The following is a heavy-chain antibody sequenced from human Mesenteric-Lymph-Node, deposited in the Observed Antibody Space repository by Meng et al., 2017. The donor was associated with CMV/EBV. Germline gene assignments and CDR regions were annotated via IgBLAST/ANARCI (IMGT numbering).Heavy chain of an antibody. J-gene: IGHJ4*02. V-gene: IGHV3-30*04. CDR3: ARDRRYSGYDPAFVFDY. D-gene: IGHD5-12*01. CDR1: GFTFSSYA. Sequence: GGSLRPSCAASGFTFSSYAMHWVRQAPGKGLEWVAVISYDGSNKYYADSVKGRFTISRDNSKNTLYLQMNSLRAEDTAVYYCARDRRYSGYDPAFVFDYWGQGTLVTVSS. CDR2: ISYDGSNK.